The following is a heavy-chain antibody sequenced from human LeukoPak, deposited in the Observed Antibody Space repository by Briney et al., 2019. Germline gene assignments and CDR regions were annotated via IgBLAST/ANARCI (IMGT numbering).Heavy chain of an antibody. V-gene: IGHV3-66*01. J-gene: IGHJ4*02. CDR1: GGSISSYY. CDR3: ARRFRSVTTWGYFDY. CDR2: IYSGGGT. D-gene: IGHD4-17*01. Sequence: LSLTCTVSGGSISSYYWSWVRQAPGKGLEWVSLIYSGGGTYYADSVKGRFTISRDNSRNTLYLQMNSLRVDDTAVYYCARRFRSVTTWGYFDYWGQGALVTVSS.